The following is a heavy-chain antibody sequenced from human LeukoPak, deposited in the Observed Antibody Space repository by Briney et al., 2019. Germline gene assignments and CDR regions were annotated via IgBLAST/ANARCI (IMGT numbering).Heavy chain of an antibody. CDR3: ARAQYSGRYWGDFDN. V-gene: IGHV3-53*01. Sequence: PGGSLRLSCAASGFTVSTNYMSWVRQASGKGLEWVSLIYSGGLTYYADSVKGRFTISRDNSKNTLYLQMNSLRAEDTAVYYCARAQYSGRYWGDFDNWGQGTLVTVSS. J-gene: IGHJ4*02. CDR2: IYSGGLT. CDR1: GFTVSTNY. D-gene: IGHD1-26*01.